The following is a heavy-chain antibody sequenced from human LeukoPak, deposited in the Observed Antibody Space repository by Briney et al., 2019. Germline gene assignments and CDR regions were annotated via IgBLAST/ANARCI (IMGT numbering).Heavy chain of an antibody. CDR2: INPNSGGT. J-gene: IGHJ6*02. CDR1: GYTFTSYY. D-gene: IGHD2-2*01. Sequence: EASVKVSCKASGYTFTSYYMHWVRQAPGQGLEWMRWINPNSGGTNSAQTFQGRVSMTRDTSISTAHMELSRLRSDDTAVYYCATYPGTVAPGGMDVWGQGTTVTVSS. CDR3: ATYPGTVAPGGMDV. V-gene: IGHV1-2*02.